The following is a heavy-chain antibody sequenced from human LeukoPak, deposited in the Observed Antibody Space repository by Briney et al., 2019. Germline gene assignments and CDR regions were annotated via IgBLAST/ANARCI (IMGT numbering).Heavy chain of an antibody. V-gene: IGHV3-21*01. D-gene: IGHD2-21*02. CDR1: GFTFSSYH. J-gene: IGHJ4*02. Sequence: PGGPLRLSCAASGFTFSSYHMTWVRQAPGKGLEWVSSISSGSDYIYYADSMEGRFTISRDNAKNSLYLQMSSLRAEDTAVYYCAREMVVTATSFDYWGQGTLVTVSS. CDR2: ISSGSDYI. CDR3: AREMVVTATSFDY.